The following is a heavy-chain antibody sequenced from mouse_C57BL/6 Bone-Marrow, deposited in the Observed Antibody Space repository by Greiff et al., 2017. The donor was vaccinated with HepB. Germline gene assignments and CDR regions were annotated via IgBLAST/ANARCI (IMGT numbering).Heavy chain of an antibody. CDR3: ARGDYDGNYYAMDY. V-gene: IGHV1-9*01. J-gene: IGHJ4*01. CDR2: ILPGSGST. D-gene: IGHD2-4*01. Sequence: VQLQQSGAELMKPGASVKLSCKATGYTFTGYWIEWVKQRPGHGLEWIGEILPGSGSTNYNAKFKGKATFTADKSSNTAYMQLSSLTTEDSAIYYCARGDYDGNYYAMDYWGQGTSVTVSS. CDR1: GYTFTGYW.